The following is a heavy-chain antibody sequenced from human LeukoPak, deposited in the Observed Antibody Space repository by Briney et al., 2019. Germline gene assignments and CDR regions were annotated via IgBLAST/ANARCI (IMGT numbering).Heavy chain of an antibody. J-gene: IGHJ4*02. CDR2: INAGNGNT. Sequence: ASVKVSCKASGYTFTSYAMHWVRQAPGQRLEWMGWINAGNGNTKYSQEFQGRVTITRDTSASTAYMELSSLRSEDMAVYYCARDVDCTNDGCPQSGLAYWGQGALVTVSS. D-gene: IGHD2-8*01. CDR1: GYTFTSYA. CDR3: ARDVDCTNDGCPQSGLAY. V-gene: IGHV1-3*03.